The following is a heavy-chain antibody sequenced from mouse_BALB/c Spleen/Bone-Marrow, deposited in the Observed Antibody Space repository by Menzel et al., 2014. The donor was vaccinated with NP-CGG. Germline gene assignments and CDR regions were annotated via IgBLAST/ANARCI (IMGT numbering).Heavy chain of an antibody. Sequence: QVQLQQSGPELVKPGASVKMSCKASGYTFTSYYIHWLKQRPGQGLEWIGWIYPGDGYTKYNEKFKGKTTLTADKSSSTAYMLLSSLTSEDSAICFCAGNWEWFAYWGQGTLVTVSA. J-gene: IGHJ3*01. V-gene: IGHV1S56*01. CDR3: AGNWEWFAY. D-gene: IGHD4-1*01. CDR1: GYTFTSYY. CDR2: IYPGDGYT.